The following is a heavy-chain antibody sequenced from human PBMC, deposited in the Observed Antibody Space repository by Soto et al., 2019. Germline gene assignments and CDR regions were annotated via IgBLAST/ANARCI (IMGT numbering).Heavy chain of an antibody. Sequence: QVQRVQSGAGVKKPGASVKVSCKASGYTFTSYGISWVRQAPGHGLEWMGWISAYNGNTNYAQKLQGRATMTTDTCACTAYTELRSLRSDDTAVNYCARDGPWGYGSGSYPPARDYYYGMDVWGQGTTVTVSS. J-gene: IGHJ6*02. CDR3: ARDGPWGYGSGSYPPARDYYYGMDV. V-gene: IGHV1-18*04. CDR1: GYTFTSYG. CDR2: ISAYNGNT. D-gene: IGHD3-10*01.